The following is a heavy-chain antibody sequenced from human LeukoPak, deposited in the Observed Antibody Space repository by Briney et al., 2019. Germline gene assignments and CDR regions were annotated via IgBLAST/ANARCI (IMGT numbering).Heavy chain of an antibody. J-gene: IGHJ4*02. CDR2: ISYDGSNK. V-gene: IGHV3-30*18. D-gene: IGHD3-10*01. CDR3: AKDAAQVLLWFGEPNTYYFDY. Sequence: GGSLRLSCSASGFSFGYYGMHWVRQAPGKGLEWVAVISYDGSNKYYADSVKGRFTISRDNSKNTLYLQMNSLRAEDTAVYYCAKDAAQVLLWFGEPNTYYFDYWGQGTLVTVSS. CDR1: GFSFGYYG.